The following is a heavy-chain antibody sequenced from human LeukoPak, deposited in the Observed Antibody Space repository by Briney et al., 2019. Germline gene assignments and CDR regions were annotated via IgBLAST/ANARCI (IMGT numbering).Heavy chain of an antibody. D-gene: IGHD4-17*01. CDR3: ARSHDYGVYFDY. CDR1: GGSISSGGYY. J-gene: IGHJ4*02. Sequence: SETLSLTCTVSGGSISSGGYYWSWIRQHPGKGLEWIGYIYYSGSTYYNPSLKSRVTISVDTSKNQFSLKLSSVTAADTAVYYCARSHDYGVYFDYWGQGTLVTVSS. CDR2: IYYSGST. V-gene: IGHV4-31*03.